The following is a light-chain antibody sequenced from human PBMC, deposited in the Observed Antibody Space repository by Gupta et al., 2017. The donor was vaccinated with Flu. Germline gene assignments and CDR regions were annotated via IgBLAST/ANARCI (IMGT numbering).Light chain of an antibody. Sequence: VLTQSPDTLSLSPGERATLSCRASQTVSTYLAWYQHKPGQAPRLLIYDASNRAHGIPARFSGSGSGTDFTLTISSLEPEDFAVYYCQQRVIRPPVTFGQGTRLEIK. V-gene: IGKV3-11*01. CDR3: QQRVIRPPVT. J-gene: IGKJ5*01. CDR1: QTVSTY. CDR2: DAS.